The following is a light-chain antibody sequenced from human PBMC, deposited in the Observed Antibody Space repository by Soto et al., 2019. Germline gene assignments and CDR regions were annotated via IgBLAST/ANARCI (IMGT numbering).Light chain of an antibody. Sequence: QSVLTQPPSASGSPGQSVTISCTGTSSDVGGYNYVSWYQQHPGKVPKLMIYEVSKRPSGVPDRFSGSKSGNTASPTVSGLQAEDEADYYCSSYAGSNNMGVFGSGTKVTVL. J-gene: IGLJ1*01. CDR3: SSYAGSNNMGV. V-gene: IGLV2-8*01. CDR2: EVS. CDR1: SSDVGGYNY.